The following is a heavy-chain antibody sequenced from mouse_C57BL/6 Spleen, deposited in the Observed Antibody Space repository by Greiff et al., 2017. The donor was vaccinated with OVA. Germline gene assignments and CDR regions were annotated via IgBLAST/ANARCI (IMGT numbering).Heavy chain of an antibody. D-gene: IGHD2-3*01. J-gene: IGHJ3*01. CDR1: GYTFTSYW. Sequence: QVQLQQPGAELVRPGSSVKLSCKASGYTFTSYWMHWVKQRPIQGLEWIGNIDPSDSETHYNQKFKDKATLTVDKSSSTAYMQLSSLTSEDSAVYYCARQGYDGYPWFAYWGQGTLVTVSA. CDR2: IDPSDSET. CDR3: ARQGYDGYPWFAY. V-gene: IGHV1-52*01.